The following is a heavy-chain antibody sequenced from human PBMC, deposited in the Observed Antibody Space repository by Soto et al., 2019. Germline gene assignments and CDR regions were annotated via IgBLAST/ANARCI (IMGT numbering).Heavy chain of an antibody. CDR3: ARVRVWGSHYYYYMDV. Sequence: ASVKVSCKASGYTFTSYAMHWVCQAPGQRLEWMGWINAGNGNTKYSQKFQGRVTITRDTSASTAYMELSSLRSEDTAVYYCARVRVWGSHYYYYMDVWGKGTTVTVSS. V-gene: IGHV1-3*01. CDR1: GYTFTSYA. J-gene: IGHJ6*03. D-gene: IGHD3-16*01. CDR2: INAGNGNT.